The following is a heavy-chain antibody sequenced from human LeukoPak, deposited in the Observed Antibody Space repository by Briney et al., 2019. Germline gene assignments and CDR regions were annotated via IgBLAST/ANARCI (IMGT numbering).Heavy chain of an antibody. CDR3: ARAKVLRYFVWLLGY. J-gene: IGHJ4*02. CDR2: INPNSGGT. D-gene: IGHD3-9*01. CDR1: GYTFTGYY. V-gene: IGHV1-2*02. Sequence: ASVKVSCKASGYTFTGYYMHWVRQAPGQGLECMGWINPNSGGTNYAQKFQGRVTMTRDTSISTAYMELSRLRSDDTAVYYCARAKVLRYFVWLLGYWGQGTLVTVSS.